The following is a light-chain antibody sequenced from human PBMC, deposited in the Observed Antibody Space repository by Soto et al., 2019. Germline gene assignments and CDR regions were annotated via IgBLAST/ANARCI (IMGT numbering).Light chain of an antibody. CDR3: SSYTSSSTLV. V-gene: IGLV2-14*01. J-gene: IGLJ1*01. Sequence: QSALTQPASVSGSPGQSIIISCTGTSSDVGGYNYVSWYQQHPGKAPKLVIFEVSNRPSGVSNRFSGSKSGNTASLTISGLQAEDEADYYCSSYTSSSTLVFGTGTKLTAL. CDR1: SSDVGGYNY. CDR2: EVS.